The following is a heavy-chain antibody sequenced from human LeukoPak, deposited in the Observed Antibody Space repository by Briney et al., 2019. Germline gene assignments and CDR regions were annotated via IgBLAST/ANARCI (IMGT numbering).Heavy chain of an antibody. V-gene: IGHV3-20*04. D-gene: IGHD6-13*01. CDR3: VRFRGYSSSWYGPKAFDY. Sequence: PGGSLRLSCAASGFTFDDYGMSWVRQAPGKGLEWVSGINWNGGGTGYVDSVKDRFYISRDNAKNSLYLQMNSLRAEDTALYYCVRFRGYSSSWYGPKAFDYWGQGTLVTVSS. CDR1: GFTFDDYG. J-gene: IGHJ4*02. CDR2: INWNGGGT.